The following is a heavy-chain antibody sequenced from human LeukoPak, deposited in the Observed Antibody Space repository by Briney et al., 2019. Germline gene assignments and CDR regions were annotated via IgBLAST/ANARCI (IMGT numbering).Heavy chain of an antibody. CDR2: IIPILGIA. CDR1: GGTFSSYA. D-gene: IGHD3-22*01. J-gene: IGHJ5*02. CDR3: ARASYSSSSWFDP. V-gene: IGHV1-69*04. Sequence: SVKVSCKASGGTFSSYAISWVRQAPGQGLEWMGRIIPILGIANYAQKFQGRVTITADKSTSTAYMELSSLRSEDTAMYYCARASYSSSSWFDPWGQGTLVTVSS.